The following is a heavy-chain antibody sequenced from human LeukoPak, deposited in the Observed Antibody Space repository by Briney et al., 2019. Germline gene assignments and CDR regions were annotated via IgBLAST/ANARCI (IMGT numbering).Heavy chain of an antibody. CDR2: INSDGRST. CDR3: ATSRTFDY. J-gene: IGHJ4*02. V-gene: IGHV3-74*01. CDR1: GFTFSSYW. Sequence: GGSLRLSCAASGFTFSSYWMHWVRQSPGQGLVWGSGINSDGRSTTYADSVKGRFTISRDNATNTVYLQMNSVRAEDTAVYHCATSRTFDYWGQGTLVTASS.